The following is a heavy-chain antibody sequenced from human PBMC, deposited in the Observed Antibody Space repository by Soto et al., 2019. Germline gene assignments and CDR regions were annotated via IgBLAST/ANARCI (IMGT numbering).Heavy chain of an antibody. CDR1: GGSIISGDYY. J-gene: IGHJ6*02. D-gene: IGHD3-3*01. CDR3: AREYYDFWSGYLTYYGMDV. V-gene: IGHV4-30-4*01. CDR2: IYYSGST. Sequence: PSETLSLTCTVSGGSIISGDYYWIWIRQPPGKGLEWIGYIYYSGSTYYNPSLKSRVTISVDTSKNQFSLKLSSVTAADTAVYYCAREYYDFWSGYLTYYGMDVWGQGTTVTVSS.